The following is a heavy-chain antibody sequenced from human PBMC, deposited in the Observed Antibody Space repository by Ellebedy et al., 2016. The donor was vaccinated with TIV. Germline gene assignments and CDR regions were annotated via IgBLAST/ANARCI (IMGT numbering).Heavy chain of an antibody. CDR1: GGSLSGYY. V-gene: IGHV4-34*01. CDR3: SGAYGRATPKY. CDR2: INHSGST. D-gene: IGHD3-10*01. Sequence: MPSETLSLTCAVYGGSLSGYYWSWIRQPPGKGLEWIGEINHSGSTNYNSSLKSRVTISLDTSKNQFSLKLSSVTAADTAVYFCSGAYGRATPKYWGQGTLVTVSS. J-gene: IGHJ4*02.